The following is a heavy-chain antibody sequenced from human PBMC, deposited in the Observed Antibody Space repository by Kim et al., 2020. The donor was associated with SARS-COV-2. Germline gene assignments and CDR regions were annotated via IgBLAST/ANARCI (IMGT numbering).Heavy chain of an antibody. J-gene: IGHJ6*02. D-gene: IGHD3-3*01. V-gene: IGHV1-18*01. Sequence: TNYAQKRQGRVTMTTDTSTSTAYMELRSLRSDDTAVYYCAREWSGYGMDVWGQGTTVTVSS. CDR3: AREWSGYGMDV. CDR2: T.